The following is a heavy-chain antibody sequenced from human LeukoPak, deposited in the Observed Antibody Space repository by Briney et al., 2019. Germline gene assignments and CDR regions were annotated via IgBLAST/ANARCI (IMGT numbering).Heavy chain of an antibody. J-gene: IGHJ4*02. CDR3: AKAQDIVVVPAAIHY. CDR1: GFIFSSYA. V-gene: IGHV3-23*01. D-gene: IGHD2-2*01. Sequence: GGSLRLSCAASGFIFSSYAMSWVRQAPGKGLEWVSAISGSGGSTYYADSVKGRFTISRDNSKNTLYLQMNSLRAEDTAVYYCAKAQDIVVVPAAIHYWGQGTLVTVSS. CDR2: ISGSGGST.